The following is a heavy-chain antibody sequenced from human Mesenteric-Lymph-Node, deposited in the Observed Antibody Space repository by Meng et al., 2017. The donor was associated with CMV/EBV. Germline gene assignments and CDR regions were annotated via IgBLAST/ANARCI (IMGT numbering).Heavy chain of an antibody. CDR1: GFTVSSSH. CDR2: FYSGGNP. CDR3: AKSSSSTSSAGYS. V-gene: IGHV3-66*02. D-gene: IGHD2-2*01. Sequence: GGSLRLSCAASGFTVSSSHMSWVRQVPGKGLEWVSVFYSGGNPHYADSVMGRFTISRDNSKNTLDLQMNNLRTDDTAVYYCAKSSSSTSSAGYSWGRGTLVTVSS. J-gene: IGHJ4*02.